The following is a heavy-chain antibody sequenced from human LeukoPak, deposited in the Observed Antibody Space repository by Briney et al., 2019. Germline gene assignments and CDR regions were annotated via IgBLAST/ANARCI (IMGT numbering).Heavy chain of an antibody. D-gene: IGHD3-3*01. CDR2: INHSGST. Sequence: ASETLFLTCAVYGGSFSGYYWSWIRQPPGKGLEWIGEINHSGSTNYNPSLKSRVTISVDTSKNQFSLKLSSVTAADTAVYYCARVLYYDFWSGSYSGYYFDYWGQGTLVTVSS. CDR1: GGSFSGYY. J-gene: IGHJ4*02. V-gene: IGHV4-34*01. CDR3: ARVLYYDFWSGSYSGYYFDY.